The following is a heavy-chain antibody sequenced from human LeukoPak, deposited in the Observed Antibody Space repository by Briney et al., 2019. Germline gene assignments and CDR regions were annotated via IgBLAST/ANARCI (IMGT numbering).Heavy chain of an antibody. J-gene: IGHJ5*02. V-gene: IGHV4-34*01. CDR3: ARKCQFRYSSSWSRGLCWFDP. D-gene: IGHD6-13*01. CDR1: GGSFSGYY. CDR2: INHSGST. Sequence: SETLSLTCAVYGGSFSGYYWSWLRQPPGKGLEWIGEINHSGSTNYNPSLKSRVTISVDTSKNQFSLKLSSVTAADTAVYYCARKCQFRYSSSWSRGLCWFDPWGQGTLVTVSS.